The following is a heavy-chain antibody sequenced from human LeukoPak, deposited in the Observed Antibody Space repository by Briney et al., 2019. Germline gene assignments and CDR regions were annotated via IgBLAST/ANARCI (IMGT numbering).Heavy chain of an antibody. D-gene: IGHD1-7*01. CDR2: INPNSGGT. V-gene: IGHV1-2*02. Sequence: ASVKVSCKASGYTFTGNYMHWVRQAPGQGLEWMGWINPNSGGTNYAQKFQGRVTMTRDTSISTAYMELSRLRSDDTAVYYCARLTRRGTIGFDYWGQGTLVTVSS. CDR1: GYTFTGNY. CDR3: ARLTRRGTIGFDY. J-gene: IGHJ4*02.